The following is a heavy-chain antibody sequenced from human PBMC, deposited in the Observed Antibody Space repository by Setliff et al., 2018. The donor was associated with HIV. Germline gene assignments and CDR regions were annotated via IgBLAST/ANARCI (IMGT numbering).Heavy chain of an antibody. CDR3: ARSQETSVAATEI. CDR1: GASISDGTFY. D-gene: IGHD2-15*01. J-gene: IGHJ3*02. V-gene: IGHV4-61*09. CDR2: LYIRTGTT. Sequence: PSETLSLTCTVSGASISDGTFYWSWSRQPAGKGLEWIGHLYIRTGTTNYSPSLKGRVTISLDTSNNQFPLSLSSVTASDTAVYFCARSQETSVAATEIWGQGTMVTVSS.